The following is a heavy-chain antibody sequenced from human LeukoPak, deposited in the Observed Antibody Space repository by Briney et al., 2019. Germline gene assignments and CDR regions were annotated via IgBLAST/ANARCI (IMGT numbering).Heavy chain of an antibody. V-gene: IGHV3-74*01. CDR1: GFTFSSYW. J-gene: IGHJ5*02. Sequence: GGSLRLSCAASGFTFSSYWMHWVRQAPGKGLVWVSRVNSDGSTTSYADSVKGRFTISRDNAKNTLYLQMNSLRAEDTAVYYCAKDTTSGWPNWFDPWGQGTLVTVSS. CDR2: VNSDGSTT. D-gene: IGHD6-19*01. CDR3: AKDTTSGWPNWFDP.